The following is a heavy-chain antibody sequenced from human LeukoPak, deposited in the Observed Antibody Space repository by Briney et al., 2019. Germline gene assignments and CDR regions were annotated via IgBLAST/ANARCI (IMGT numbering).Heavy chain of an antibody. J-gene: IGHJ4*02. Sequence: PGGSLRLSCAASGFTFSTYWMHWVRQAPGKGLVWVSRIRPEGTTTAYADSVKGRFTISRDNAKNTLFLQMNSLSAEDTAVYYCARDLDWILFDYWGQGTLDTVSS. D-gene: IGHD3-9*01. CDR1: GFTFSTYW. V-gene: IGHV3-74*03. CDR3: ARDLDWILFDY. CDR2: IRPEGTTT.